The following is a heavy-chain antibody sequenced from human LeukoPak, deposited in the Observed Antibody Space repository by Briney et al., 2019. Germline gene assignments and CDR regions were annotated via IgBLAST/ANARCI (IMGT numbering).Heavy chain of an antibody. CDR1: GFTFNSYG. V-gene: IGHV3-30*02. Sequence: GGSLRLSCAASGFTFNSYGMHWVRQAPGKGLEWLAFIRSDGSNQYYADSVKGRFTISRESSQNTLYLQMNGLRGEDTAVYYCSRGDDFWSAYYGGVFDYWGQGTLVTVSS. CDR2: IRSDGSNQ. J-gene: IGHJ4*02. CDR3: SRGDDFWSAYYGGVFDY. D-gene: IGHD3-3*01.